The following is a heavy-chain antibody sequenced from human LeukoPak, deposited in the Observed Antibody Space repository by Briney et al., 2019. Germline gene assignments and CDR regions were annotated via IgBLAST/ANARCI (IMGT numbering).Heavy chain of an antibody. CDR2: INPNSGGT. CDR1: GYTFTGYY. V-gene: IGHV1-2*04. J-gene: IGHJ3*02. CDR3: ARGIFYGSGSGAFDI. Sequence: GASVKVSCKASGYTFTGYYMHWVRQAPGQGLEWMGWINPNSGGTNYAQKFQGWVTMTRNTSISTAYMELSSLRSEDTAVYYCARGIFYGSGSGAFDIWGQGTMVTVSS. D-gene: IGHD3-10*01.